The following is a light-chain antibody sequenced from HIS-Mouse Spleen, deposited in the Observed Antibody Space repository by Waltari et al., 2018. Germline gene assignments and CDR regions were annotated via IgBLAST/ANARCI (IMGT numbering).Light chain of an antibody. J-gene: IGLJ3*02. CDR2: DDS. V-gene: IGLV3-21*02. CDR1: NIGSKS. Sequence: SYVLTPPPSVSVAPGQTARLTCGGNNIGSKSVHWYQQKPGQAPVLVVYDDSDRPSGIPEGFSGSSSGNTATLTISRVEAGDEADYYCQVWDSSSDHWVFGGGTKLTVL. CDR3: QVWDSSSDHWV.